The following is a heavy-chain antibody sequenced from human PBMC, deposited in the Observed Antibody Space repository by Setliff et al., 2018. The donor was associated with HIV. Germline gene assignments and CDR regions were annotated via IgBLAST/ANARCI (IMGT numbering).Heavy chain of an antibody. J-gene: IGHJ6*02. CDR3: SRSGVPPYYYYGMDV. Sequence: ASVKVSCKASGYTFISYAIHWVRQAPGQRLEWMGWINAGNGDTKSSQKFQGRVTMTTDTSTTTAFMELRSLKADDTGIYYCSRSGVPPYYYYGMDVWGQGTTVTVSS. V-gene: IGHV1-3*01. CDR2: INAGNGDT. CDR1: GYTFISYA. D-gene: IGHD3-10*01.